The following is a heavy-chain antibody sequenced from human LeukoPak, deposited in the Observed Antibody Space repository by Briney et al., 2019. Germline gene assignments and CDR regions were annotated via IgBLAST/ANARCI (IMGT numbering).Heavy chain of an antibody. CDR1: GDSVSSNSAA. Sequence: SQTLSLTYAISGDSVSSNSAAWNWIRQSPSRGLEWLGRTYYRSKWYNDYAVSVKSRITINPDTSKNQFSLQLNSVTPEDTAVYYCARTAAGPRGRDYYFDYWGQGTLVTVSS. V-gene: IGHV6-1*01. D-gene: IGHD6-13*01. CDR3: ARTAAGPRGRDYYFDY. CDR2: TYYRSKWYN. J-gene: IGHJ4*02.